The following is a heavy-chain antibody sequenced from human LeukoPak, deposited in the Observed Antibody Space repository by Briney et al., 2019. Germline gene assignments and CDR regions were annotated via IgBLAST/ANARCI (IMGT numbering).Heavy chain of an antibody. J-gene: IGHJ4*02. CDR2: ISSSGNYI. D-gene: IGHD6-19*01. CDR3: ASTVANFDY. CDR1: GFTFSTYS. V-gene: IGHV3-21*01. Sequence: GGSLRLSCVASGFTFSTYSMNWVRQAPGGGLEWVSSISSSGNYIYYADSLKGRFTISTDNAKNSLYLQMNSLRAEDTAVYYCASTVANFDYWGQGILVTVSS.